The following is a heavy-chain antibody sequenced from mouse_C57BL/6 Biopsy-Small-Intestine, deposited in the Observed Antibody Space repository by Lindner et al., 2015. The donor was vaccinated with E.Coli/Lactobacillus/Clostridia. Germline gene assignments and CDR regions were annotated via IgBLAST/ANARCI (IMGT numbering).Heavy chain of an antibody. V-gene: IGHV10-3*01. D-gene: IGHD1-1*01. CDR2: IRSKSSNYAT. CDR1: GFTFNTYA. Sequence: VQLQESGGGLVQPKGSLKLSCAASGFTFNTYAMHWVRQAPGKGLEWVARIRSKSSNYATYYADSVKDRFTISRDDSQSMLYLQMNNLKTEDTAMYYCVREALYYGSSSFAYWGQGTLVTVSA. CDR3: VREALYYGSSSFAY. J-gene: IGHJ3*01.